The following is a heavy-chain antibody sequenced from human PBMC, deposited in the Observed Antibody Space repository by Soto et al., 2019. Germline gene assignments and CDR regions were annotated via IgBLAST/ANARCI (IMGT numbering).Heavy chain of an antibody. V-gene: IGHV2-5*02. Sequence: SGPKLVNPAQTLTLTCTLSGFSLSTSGVGVAWLRQPPGKALEGLALIYWDEDKRYSPSLKSRLTVTKDTSKNQVVLTMTNLHPVDTGTSFCAHRAPGVVGEPHRQWLPPWGQGTLVPVSS. J-gene: IGHJ5*02. CDR2: IYWDEDK. D-gene: IGHD3-22*01. CDR1: GFSLSTSGVG. CDR3: AHRAPGVVGEPHRQWLPP.